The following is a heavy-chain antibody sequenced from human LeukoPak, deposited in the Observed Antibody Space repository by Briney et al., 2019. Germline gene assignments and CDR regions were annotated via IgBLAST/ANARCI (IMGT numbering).Heavy chain of an antibody. V-gene: IGHV3-23*01. D-gene: IGHD1-26*01. Sequence: PGGSLRLSCAASGFTFNSYAMNWVRQAPGKGLEWVSGISGSGGSTYYADSVKGRFTISRDNSKNTLYLQMNSLRAEDTAVYYCAKDRGGATNDYFDYWGQGTLVTVSS. CDR2: ISGSGGST. CDR1: GFTFNSYA. J-gene: IGHJ4*02. CDR3: AKDRGGATNDYFDY.